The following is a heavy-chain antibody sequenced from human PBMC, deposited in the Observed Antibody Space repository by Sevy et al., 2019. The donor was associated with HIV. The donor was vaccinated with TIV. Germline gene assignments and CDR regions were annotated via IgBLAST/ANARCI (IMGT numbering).Heavy chain of an antibody. CDR2: IKSKTDGGTA. D-gene: IGHD6-19*01. Sequence: GGSLRLSCAASGFTFNYAWMSWVRQAPGKGLEWVGRIKSKTDGGTADYAAHVKGRFTISRDDSENTLYLQMNSLRAEDTAVYYCARDAGSGWQKYFQQWGQGTLVTVSS. J-gene: IGHJ1*01. CDR1: GFTFNYAW. CDR3: ARDAGSGWQKYFQQ. V-gene: IGHV3-15*01.